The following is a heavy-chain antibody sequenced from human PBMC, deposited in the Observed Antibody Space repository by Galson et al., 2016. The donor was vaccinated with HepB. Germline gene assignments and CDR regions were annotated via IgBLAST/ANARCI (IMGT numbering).Heavy chain of an antibody. V-gene: IGHV1-46*02. J-gene: IGHJ4*02. CDR3: ARELDHSFYFDY. CDR2: IKPSGGNT. Sequence: SVKVSCKASGYTFNTYNMHWVRQAPGQGLEWMGIIKPSGGNTIYAQKFQDRITMTRDTSTSTVYMELISLRSEDPAVYYCARELDHSFYFDYWGQGTLLTVSS. CDR1: GYTFNTYN. D-gene: IGHD1-14*01.